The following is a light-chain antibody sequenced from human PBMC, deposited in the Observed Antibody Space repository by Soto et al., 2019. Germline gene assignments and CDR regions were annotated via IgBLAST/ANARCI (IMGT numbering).Light chain of an antibody. CDR3: CSYTRSGSFV. CDR2: EVN. V-gene: IGLV2-23*02. Sequence: QSALTQPASVSGSPGQPITISCTGTSXDVGIYNLVSWYQHFPGKAPKLMIYEVNKRPSGVSNRFSGSKSGSTASLTISGLQADDEADYYCCSYTRSGSFVFGTGTKFTVL. CDR1: SXDVGIYNL. J-gene: IGLJ1*01.